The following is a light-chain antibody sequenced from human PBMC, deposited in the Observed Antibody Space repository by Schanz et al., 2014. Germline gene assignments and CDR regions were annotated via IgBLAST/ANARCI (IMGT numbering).Light chain of an antibody. CDR1: SNDLRSYKY. J-gene: IGLJ3*02. CDR2: DVN. Sequence: HSALTQPRSVSASPGQSVTISCTATSNDLRSYKYVSWYQQHPGKGPRLMIYDVNKRPSGVPDRFSGSKSGNMASLTISGLQTDDESEYYCCSYAGSYTFGFGGGTKLTVL. CDR3: CSYAGSYTFG. V-gene: IGLV2-11*01.